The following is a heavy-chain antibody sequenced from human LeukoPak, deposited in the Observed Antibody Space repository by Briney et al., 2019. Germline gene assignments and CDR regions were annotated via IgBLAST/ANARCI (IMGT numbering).Heavy chain of an antibody. V-gene: IGHV4-38-2*02. D-gene: IGHD3-22*01. CDR3: ARQFGYYDNRDDPNAFDI. J-gene: IGHJ3*02. Sequence: PSETLSLTCTVSGYSISGGYYWGWIRQSPGKGLEWIGTFYHNQNTYYNPSLQSRVTMSVDRSTNQFSLRLNSVTAADTAMYYCARQFGYYDNRDDPNAFDIWGQGTKVTVSS. CDR1: GYSISGGYY. CDR2: FYHNQNT.